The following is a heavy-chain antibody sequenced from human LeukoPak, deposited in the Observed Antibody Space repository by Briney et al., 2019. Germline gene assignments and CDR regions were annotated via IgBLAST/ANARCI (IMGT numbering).Heavy chain of an antibody. J-gene: IGHJ4*02. Sequence: GGSLRRSCGASGFTFSSYHMIWVRQALGRGLEWVSYISRDSSLIYYADFVKGRFTISRDNAKNSLYLQMNSLRAEDTAVYYCARLAAAGPYYFDYWGQGTLVTVSS. V-gene: IGHV3-48*04. CDR2: ISRDSSLI. CDR1: GFTFSSYH. CDR3: ARLAAAGPYYFDY. D-gene: IGHD6-13*01.